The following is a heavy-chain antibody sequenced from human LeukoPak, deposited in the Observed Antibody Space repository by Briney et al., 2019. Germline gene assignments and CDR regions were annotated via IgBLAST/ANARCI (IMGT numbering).Heavy chain of an antibody. CDR1: GFTFSSYG. V-gene: IGHV3-30*18. CDR3: AKDFGVYYDRYNFDY. D-gene: IGHD3-22*01. CDR2: ISYDGSNK. J-gene: IGHJ4*02. Sequence: PGRSLRLSCAASGFTFSSYGMHWVRQAPGKGLEWVAVISYDGSNKYYADSVKGRFTISRDNSKNTLYLQMNSLRAEDTAVYYCAKDFGVYYDRYNFDYWGQGTLVTVSS.